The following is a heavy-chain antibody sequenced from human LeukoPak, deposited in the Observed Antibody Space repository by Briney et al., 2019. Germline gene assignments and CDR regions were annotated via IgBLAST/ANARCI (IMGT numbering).Heavy chain of an antibody. D-gene: IGHD3-10*01. V-gene: IGHV3-7*01. Sequence: GGSLRLSCAASGFTFSNYWMSWVRQAPGKGLEWVANIKQDGSETYYVDSVKGRFTISRDNAKNSLYLQLNSLRAEDTAVYYCARDLRFGESLFDYWGQGTLVTVSS. CDR1: GFTFSNYW. CDR3: ARDLRFGESLFDY. CDR2: IKQDGSET. J-gene: IGHJ4*02.